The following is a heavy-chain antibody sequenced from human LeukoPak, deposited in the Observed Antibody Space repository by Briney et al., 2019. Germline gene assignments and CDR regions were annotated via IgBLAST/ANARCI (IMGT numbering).Heavy chain of an antibody. CDR3: AKDISSPWDVFYWYFDL. CDR2: ISGDGATT. CDR1: GFTFDNYA. V-gene: IGHV3-43*02. J-gene: IGHJ2*01. D-gene: IGHD6-6*01. Sequence: GGSLSLSCAASGFTFDNYAMHWVRQAPGKGLDWVSLISGDGATTYYADSVKGRFTISRDNSKNSLYLQMSSLRTEDTAFYYCAKDISSPWDVFYWYFDLWGRGTLVTVSS.